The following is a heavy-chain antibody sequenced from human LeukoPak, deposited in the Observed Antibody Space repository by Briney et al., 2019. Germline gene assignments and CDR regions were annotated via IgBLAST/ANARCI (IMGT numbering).Heavy chain of an antibody. CDR1: GGSISSSSYY. D-gene: IGHD6-13*01. Sequence: PSETLSLTCTVSGGSISSSSYYWGWIRQPPGKGLEWIGSIYYSGSTYYNPSLKSRVTISVDTSKNQFSLKLSSVTAADTAVYYCARLYSSSSYYFDYWGQGTLVTVSS. V-gene: IGHV4-39*01. J-gene: IGHJ4*02. CDR3: ARLYSSSSYYFDY. CDR2: IYYSGST.